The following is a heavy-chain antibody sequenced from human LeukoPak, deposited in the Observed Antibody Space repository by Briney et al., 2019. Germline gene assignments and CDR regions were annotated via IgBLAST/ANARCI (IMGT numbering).Heavy chain of an antibody. J-gene: IGHJ4*02. Sequence: ASVKVSCKVSGYTLTELSMHWVRQAPGKGLEWMGGFDPEDGETIYAQKFQGRVTMTEDTSTDTAYMELSSLRSEDTAVYYCATTPPRYYDSSGYTLDYWGQGTLVTVSS. V-gene: IGHV1-24*01. D-gene: IGHD3-22*01. CDR2: FDPEDGET. CDR1: GYTLTELS. CDR3: ATTPPRYYDSSGYTLDY.